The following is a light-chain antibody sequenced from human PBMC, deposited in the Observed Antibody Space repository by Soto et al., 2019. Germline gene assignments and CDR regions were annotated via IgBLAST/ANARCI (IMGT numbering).Light chain of an antibody. V-gene: IGKV3-20*01. CDR2: GAF. CDR3: QQYGSIPYT. Sequence: PGETATLSCKASQNLRRPSLAWYQQKPGQTPRLLISGAFTRAAGIPDRFSGTATGTDFTLTISRLEPEDSAVYYCQQYGSIPYTFGQGTKLE. J-gene: IGKJ2*01. CDR1: QNLRRPS.